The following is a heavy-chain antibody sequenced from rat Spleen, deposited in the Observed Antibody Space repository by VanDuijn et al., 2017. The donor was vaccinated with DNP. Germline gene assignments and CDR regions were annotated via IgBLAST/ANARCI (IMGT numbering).Heavy chain of an antibody. Sequence: EVQLVESGGDLVQPGRSLKLSCAASGFTFSNYDMAWVRQAPGKGLEWVASITKGGGSLYYRDSVKGRFTISRENAKSTLYLQMDSLRSEDTATYYCATRDYRGYRDWGQGVMVTVSS. CDR1: GFTFSNYD. CDR2: ITKGGGSL. V-gene: IGHV5S23*01. D-gene: IGHD1-11*01. CDR3: ATRDYRGYRD. J-gene: IGHJ2*01.